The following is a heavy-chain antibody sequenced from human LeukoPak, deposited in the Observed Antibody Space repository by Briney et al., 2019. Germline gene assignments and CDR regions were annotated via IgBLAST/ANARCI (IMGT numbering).Heavy chain of an antibody. V-gene: IGHV3-48*01. CDR2: ISSSGTI. J-gene: IGHJ4*02. CDR1: GFSFSTYS. CDR3: ARGATGDRLGY. D-gene: IGHD7-27*01. Sequence: AGGSLRLSCAASGFSFSTYSMNWVRQAPGKGLEWVSYISSSGTIYYADSVKGRFTISRDNARNSLYLQMNSLRGEDTALYYCARGATGDRLGYWGQGTLVTVSS.